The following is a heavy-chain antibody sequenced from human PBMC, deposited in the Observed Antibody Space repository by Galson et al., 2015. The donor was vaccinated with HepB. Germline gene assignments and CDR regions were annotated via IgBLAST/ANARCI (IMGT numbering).Heavy chain of an antibody. V-gene: IGHV4-39*01. Sequence: TLSLTCTVSGGSISSSSYYWGWIRQPPGKGLEWIGSIYYSGSTYYNPSLKSRVTISVDTSKNQFSLKLSSVTAADTAVYYCARARGGYQLLPALYYYYGMDVWGRGTTVTVSS. CDR2: IYYSGST. CDR3: ARARGGYQLLPALYYYYGMDV. J-gene: IGHJ6*02. D-gene: IGHD2-2*01. CDR1: GGSISSSSYY.